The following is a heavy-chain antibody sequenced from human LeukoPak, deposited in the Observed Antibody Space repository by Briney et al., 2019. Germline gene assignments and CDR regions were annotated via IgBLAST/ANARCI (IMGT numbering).Heavy chain of an antibody. CDR2: INPNSGGT. CDR1: GYTFTGYY. D-gene: IGHD3-22*01. V-gene: IGHV1-2*02. Sequence: ASVKVSCKASGYTFTGYYMHWVRQAPGQGLEWMGWINPNSGGTNYAQKFQGRVTMTRDTSISTAYMELSRLRSDDTAVYYCSRDGNYDSSGYYLFDYWGQGTLVTVSS. CDR3: SRDGNYDSSGYYLFDY. J-gene: IGHJ4*02.